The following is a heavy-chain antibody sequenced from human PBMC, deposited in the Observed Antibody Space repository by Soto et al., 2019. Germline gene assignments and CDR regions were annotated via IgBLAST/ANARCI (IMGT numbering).Heavy chain of an antibody. D-gene: IGHD3-10*01. CDR1: GYSFISYW. CDR2: IDPSDSYT. V-gene: IGHV5-10-1*01. Sequence: PGESLKISCKGSGYSFISYWISWVRQMPGKGLEWMGRIDPSDSYTNYSPSFQGHVTISADKSISTAYLQWSSLKASDTAMYYCATKARGYGSGSYYNTFGYYGMDVWGQGTTVTVSS. J-gene: IGHJ6*02. CDR3: ATKARGYGSGSYYNTFGYYGMDV.